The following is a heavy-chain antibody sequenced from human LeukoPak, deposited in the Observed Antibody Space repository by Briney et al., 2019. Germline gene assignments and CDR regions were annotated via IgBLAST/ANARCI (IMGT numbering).Heavy chain of an antibody. CDR1: GFPFNVQT. CDR3: AKGGATRGRFEN. J-gene: IGHJ4*02. CDR2: MRQDGSEI. Sequence: PGGSLRPSCAASGFPFNVQTMSWVRQAPGKGLDWVASMRQDGSEIYYVDSVKGRFTISRDNPKNSLYLQMNSLRAEDTAVYYCAKGGATRGRFENWGQGTLVTVSS. V-gene: IGHV3-7*01. D-gene: IGHD1-26*01.